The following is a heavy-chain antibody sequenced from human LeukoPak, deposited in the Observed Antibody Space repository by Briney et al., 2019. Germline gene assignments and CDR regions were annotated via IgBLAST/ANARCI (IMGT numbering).Heavy chain of an antibody. D-gene: IGHD1-7*01. CDR1: GGSFSGYY. CDR2: INHSGST. Sequence: SETLSLTCAVYGGSFSGYYWSWIRQPPGKGLEWIGEINHSGSTNYNPSLKSRVTISVDTSKNQFSLKLSSVAAADTAVYYCAREVNWNSATLFFDCWGQGTLVTVSS. CDR3: AREVNWNSATLFFDC. J-gene: IGHJ4*02. V-gene: IGHV4-34*01.